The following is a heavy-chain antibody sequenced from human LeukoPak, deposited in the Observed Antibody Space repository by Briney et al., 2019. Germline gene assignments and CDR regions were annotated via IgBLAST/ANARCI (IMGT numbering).Heavy chain of an antibody. J-gene: IGHJ3*02. V-gene: IGHV4-34*01. CDR2: INHSVNT. Sequence: PSETLSLTCGVYGGSFSSYYWTWIRQPPGKGLEWIGEINHSVNTNYNPSLKSRVTISVDTSKNQFSLKLSSVTAADTAVYYCARWQIAAVTAIQAFDIWGQGTVVTVSS. CDR1: GGSFSSYY. D-gene: IGHD2-21*02. CDR3: ARWQIAAVTAIQAFDI.